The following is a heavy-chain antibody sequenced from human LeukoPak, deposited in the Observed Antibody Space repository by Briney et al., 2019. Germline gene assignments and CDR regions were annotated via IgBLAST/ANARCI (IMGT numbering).Heavy chain of an antibody. J-gene: IGHJ4*02. CDR2: TYYRSKWYN. D-gene: IGHD3-22*01. CDR3: ARGSYYDSSGYNYFDY. V-gene: IGHV6-1*01. Sequence: SQTLSLTCAISGDSVSSNSAAWNWIRQSPSRGLEWLGRTYYRSKWYNDYAVSVKSRITINPDTSKNQFSLQLNSVTPEDTAVYYCARGSYYDSSGYNYFDYWGQGTLVTVSS. CDR1: GDSVSSNSAA.